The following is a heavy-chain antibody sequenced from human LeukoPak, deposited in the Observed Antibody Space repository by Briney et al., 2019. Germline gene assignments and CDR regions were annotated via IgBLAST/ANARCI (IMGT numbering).Heavy chain of an antibody. CDR3: ARDSDSYGPDFDY. J-gene: IGHJ4*02. CDR1: GGSISRYN. V-gene: IGHV4-4*07. Sequence: SETLSLTCTVSGGSISRYNWSWIRQPAGKGLEWIGRIYTSGSTNYNPSLKSRVSMSVDTSKNQFSLKLSSVTAEDTAIYYCARDSDSYGPDFDYWGQGTLVTVSS. CDR2: IYTSGST. D-gene: IGHD5-18*01.